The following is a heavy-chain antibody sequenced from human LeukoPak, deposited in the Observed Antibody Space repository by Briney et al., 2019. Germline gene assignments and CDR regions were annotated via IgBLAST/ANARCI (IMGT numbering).Heavy chain of an antibody. CDR1: GFTFNNYW. D-gene: IGHD1-14*01. CDR2: INGDGRST. CDR3: ARDRGAPDFYYYYYGMDV. V-gene: IGHV3-74*01. J-gene: IGHJ6*02. Sequence: GGSLRLSCAGSGFTFNNYWMHWVRQVPGKGLEWVSRINGDGRSTSYADSVKGRFTITRDNAKYTLFLQMNNLGAEDTAVYYCARDRGAPDFYYYYYGMDVWGQGTTVTVSS.